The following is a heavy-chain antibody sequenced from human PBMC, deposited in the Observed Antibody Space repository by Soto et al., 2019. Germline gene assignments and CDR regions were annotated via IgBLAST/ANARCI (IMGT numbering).Heavy chain of an antibody. J-gene: IGHJ5*02. Sequence: GASVKVSCKASGYTFTSYGISWVRQAPGQGLEWMGWISAYNGNTKYAQKLQGRVTMTTDTSTSTAYMELRSLRSDDTAVYYCARGVGSGSYYNQYNWFDPWRQGTLVTVSS. CDR1: GYTFTSYG. CDR3: ARGVGSGSYYNQYNWFDP. V-gene: IGHV1-18*01. CDR2: ISAYNGNT. D-gene: IGHD3-10*01.